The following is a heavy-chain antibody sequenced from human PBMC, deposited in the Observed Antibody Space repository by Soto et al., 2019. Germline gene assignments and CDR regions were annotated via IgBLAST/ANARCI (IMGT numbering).Heavy chain of an antibody. V-gene: IGHV1-3*01. CDR1: GNTVPNYA. D-gene: IGHD2-2*02. J-gene: IGHJ4*02. CDR2: INAGNGNT. Sequence: ASVKVSCKASGNTVPNYAIHWVRQAPGQRLEWMGWINAGNGNTKYSQKFQGRVTITRDTSASTAYMELSSLRSEDTAVYYCASSFTVPSAIAYWGQGTLVTVSS. CDR3: ASSFTVPSAIAY.